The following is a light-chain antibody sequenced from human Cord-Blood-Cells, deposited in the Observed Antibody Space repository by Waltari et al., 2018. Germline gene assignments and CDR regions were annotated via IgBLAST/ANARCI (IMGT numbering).Light chain of an antibody. Sequence: DIQMTQSPSSLSASVGDRVTITCRASQSISSYLKWYQQKPGKGPKLLTYAASSLQSGVPSRFSGSGSGTDFTLTISRLQPEDFATYYWHQSYSTPWTFGQGTKVEIK. J-gene: IGKJ1*01. CDR1: QSISSY. CDR2: AAS. CDR3: HQSYSTPWT. V-gene: IGKV1-39*01.